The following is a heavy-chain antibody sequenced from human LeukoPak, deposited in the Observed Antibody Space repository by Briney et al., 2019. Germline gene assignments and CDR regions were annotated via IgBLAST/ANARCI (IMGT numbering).Heavy chain of an antibody. Sequence: SETLSLTCTVSGVSINTYYWSWIRQPPGKGLEWIGYIYYSGSTNYNPSLKSRVTISVDTSKNQFSLRLNSVTAADTAVYFCARGDYYDGGGRNWFDPWGQGILVAVSS. V-gene: IGHV4-59*12. CDR1: GVSINTYY. CDR2: IYYSGST. D-gene: IGHD3-16*01. CDR3: ARGDYYDGGGRNWFDP. J-gene: IGHJ5*02.